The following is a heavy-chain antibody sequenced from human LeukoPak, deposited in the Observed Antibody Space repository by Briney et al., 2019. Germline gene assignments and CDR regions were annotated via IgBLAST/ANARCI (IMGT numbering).Heavy chain of an antibody. J-gene: IGHJ4*02. CDR2: ITSSSSII. D-gene: IGHD4-23*01. Sequence: GGSLRLSCAASGFTFSSYSMNWVRQAPGKGLEWVSYITSSSSIIYYSDSVKGRFTISRDDAKNSLYLQMNSLRAEDTAVYYCAKDKSVVTTYYFDYWGQGTLVTVSS. CDR1: GFTFSSYS. V-gene: IGHV3-48*01. CDR3: AKDKSVVTTYYFDY.